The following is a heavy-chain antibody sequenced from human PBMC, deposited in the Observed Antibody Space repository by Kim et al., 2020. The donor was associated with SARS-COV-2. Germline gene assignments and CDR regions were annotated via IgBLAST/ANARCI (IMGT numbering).Heavy chain of an antibody. V-gene: IGHV4-59*01. J-gene: IGHJ1*01. CDR2: IYYSGSA. Sequence: SETLSLTCTVSGGSISSYYWSWIRQPPGKGLEWIGYIYYSGSADYNPSLKSRVTISVDTSRNQFSLRLSSVTAADTAVYYCARSPRYYSSARDCGLGTL. D-gene: IGHD1-26*01. CDR1: GGSISSYY. CDR3: ARSPRYYSSARD.